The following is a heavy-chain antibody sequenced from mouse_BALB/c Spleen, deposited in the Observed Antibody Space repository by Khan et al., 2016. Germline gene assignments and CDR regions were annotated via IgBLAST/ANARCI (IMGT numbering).Heavy chain of an antibody. CDR1: GFSLTSSG. Sequence: QVQLKESGPGLVAPSQSLSITCTVSGFSLTSSGVHWVRQPPGKGLDWLGVIWAGGSTDYNSALMSRLSITKDNSQNHVFLKMNSLHTDDTALCNCAKGDQEYDAWSASGGPGTLVTVAA. V-gene: IGHV2-9*02. D-gene: IGHD2-14*01. J-gene: IGHJ3*01. CDR2: IWAGGST. CDR3: AKGDQEYDAWSAS.